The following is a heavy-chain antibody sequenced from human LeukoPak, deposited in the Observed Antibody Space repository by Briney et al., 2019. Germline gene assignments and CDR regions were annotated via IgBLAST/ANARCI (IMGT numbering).Heavy chain of an antibody. Sequence: PGGSLRLSCAASGFTFSSFGMNWVRQAPGKGLEWVSYISSSSSTIYYADSVKGRFTISRDNAKNSLYLQMNSLRAEDTAVYYCARETYNYDSSGYYGYWGQGTLVTVSS. CDR1: GFTFSSFG. J-gene: IGHJ4*02. D-gene: IGHD3-22*01. CDR2: ISSSSSTI. V-gene: IGHV3-48*01. CDR3: ARETYNYDSSGYYGY.